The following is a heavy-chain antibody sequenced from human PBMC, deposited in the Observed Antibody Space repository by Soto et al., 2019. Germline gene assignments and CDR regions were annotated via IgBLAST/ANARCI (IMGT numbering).Heavy chain of an antibody. CDR2: IYPDDSDT. Sequence: GESLKISCKGSRYSFTTYWIGWGRQMPGKGLEWKWIIYPDDSDTRYSPSFQAQVTRSADKSSSTAYLQWNSLKASETAMYYCTEHGADSSWSLSSSCWGQVTRVTVSS. D-gene: IGHD6-6*01. V-gene: IGHV5-51*01. CDR3: TEHGADSSWSLSSSC. J-gene: IGHJ4*02. CDR1: RYSFTTYW.